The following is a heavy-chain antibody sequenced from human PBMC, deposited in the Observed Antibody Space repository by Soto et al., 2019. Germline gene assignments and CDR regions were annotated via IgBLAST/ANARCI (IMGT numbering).Heavy chain of an antibody. J-gene: IGHJ4*02. V-gene: IGHV3-21*01. D-gene: IGHD6-19*01. CDR1: GFTFSSYS. CDR3: ARDPKLEEQWLVRDFDY. Sequence: GGSLRLSCAASGFTFSSYSMNWVRQAPGKGLEWVSSISSSSSYIYYADSVKGRFTISRDNAKNSLYLQMNSLRAEDTAVYYCARDPKLEEQWLVRDFDYWGQGTLVTVSS. CDR2: ISSSSSYI.